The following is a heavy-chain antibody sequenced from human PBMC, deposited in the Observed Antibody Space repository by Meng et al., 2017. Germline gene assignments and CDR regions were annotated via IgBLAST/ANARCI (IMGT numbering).Heavy chain of an antibody. J-gene: IGHJ2*01. CDR3: AKWPGDYNSEWYVDL. Sequence: SLKISCAASGFTFDDYAMHWVRQAPGKGLEWVSGIRWNSGSIGYADSVKGRFTISRDNAKNSLYLQMNSLRAEDMALDYCAKWPGDYNSEWYVDLWGRGTLVTVSS. CDR2: IRWNSGSI. CDR1: GFTFDDYA. D-gene: IGHD4-17*01. V-gene: IGHV3-9*03.